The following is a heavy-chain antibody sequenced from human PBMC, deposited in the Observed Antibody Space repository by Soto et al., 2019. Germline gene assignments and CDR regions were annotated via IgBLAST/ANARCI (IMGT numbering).Heavy chain of an antibody. CDR1: GFTFSSYG. CDR2: ISYDGSNK. Sequence: GGSLRLSCAASGFTFSSYGMHWVRQAPGKGLEWVAVISYDGSNKYYADSVKGRFTISRDNSKNTLYLQMNSLRAEDTAVYYCAKHRAKYFDYWGQGTLVTVSS. V-gene: IGHV3-30*18. CDR3: AKHRAKYFDY. J-gene: IGHJ4*02.